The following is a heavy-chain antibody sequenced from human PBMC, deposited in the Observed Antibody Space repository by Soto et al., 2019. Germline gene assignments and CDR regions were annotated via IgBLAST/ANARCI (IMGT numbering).Heavy chain of an antibody. CDR2: IDWDDDK. J-gene: IGHJ4*02. V-gene: IGHV2-70*11. CDR3: ARFSMTTVTLDY. D-gene: IGHD4-17*01. CDR1: GFSLSTSGMC. Sequence: GSGPTLVNPTQTLTLTCTFSGFSLSTSGMCVSWIRQPPGKALEWLARIDWDDDKYYSTSLKTRLTISKDTSKNQVVLTMTNMDLVDAATYYCARFSMTTVTLDYWGQGTLVTVSS.